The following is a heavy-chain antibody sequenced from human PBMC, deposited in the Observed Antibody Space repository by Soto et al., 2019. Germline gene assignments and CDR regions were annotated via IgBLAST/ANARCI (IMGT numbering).Heavy chain of an antibody. J-gene: IGHJ3*02. CDR3: AREVYDFWSGYYTGIANDAFDI. CDR2: ISSSGSTI. CDR1: GFTFSDYY. V-gene: IGHV3-11*01. D-gene: IGHD3-3*01. Sequence: QVQLVESGGGLVKPGGSLRLSCAASGFTFSDYYMSWIRQAPGKGLEWVSYISSSGSTIYYADSVKGRFTISRDNAKNSLYLQMNSLRAEDTAVYYCAREVYDFWSGYYTGIANDAFDIRGQGTMVTVSS.